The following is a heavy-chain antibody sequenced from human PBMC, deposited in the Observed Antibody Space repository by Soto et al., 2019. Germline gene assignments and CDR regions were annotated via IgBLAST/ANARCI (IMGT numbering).Heavy chain of an antibody. CDR1: GGSISSGGYY. D-gene: IGHD1-26*01. Sequence: SETLSLTCTVSGGSISSGGYYWSWIRQHPGTGLEWIGHISYSGSTYYNTSLKSRVTISVDTSKNQFSLKLSSVTAADTAVYYCASGSSPSDFGYWGQGTLVTVSS. J-gene: IGHJ4*02. V-gene: IGHV4-30-4*01. CDR2: ISYSGST. CDR3: ASGSSPSDFGY.